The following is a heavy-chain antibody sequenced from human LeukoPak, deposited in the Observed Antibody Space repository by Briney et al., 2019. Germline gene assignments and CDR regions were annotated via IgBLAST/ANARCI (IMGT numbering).Heavy chain of an antibody. V-gene: IGHV1-2*02. CDR3: ARSDARLLCPRDC. CDR2: INPNSGGT. CDR1: GYTFTGYY. Sequence: ASVKVSCKASGYTFTGYYMHWVRQAPGQGLEWMGWINPNSGGTNYAQKFQGRVTMTRDTSISTAYMELSRLRSDDTAVYYCARSDARLLCPRDCWGQGTLVTVSS. J-gene: IGHJ4*02. D-gene: IGHD2-15*01.